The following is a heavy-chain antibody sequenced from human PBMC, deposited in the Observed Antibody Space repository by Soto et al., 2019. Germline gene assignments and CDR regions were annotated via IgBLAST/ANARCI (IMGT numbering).Heavy chain of an antibody. CDR1: GYTFTSYA. J-gene: IGHJ5*02. D-gene: IGHD6-19*01. V-gene: IGHV1-3*01. CDR3: ARDLHPDSSGWYNWFDP. CDR2: INAGNGNT. Sequence: QVQLVQSGAEVKKPEASVKVSCKASGYTFTSYAMHWVRQAPGQRLEWMGWINAGNGNTKYSQKFQGRVTITRDTSASTAYMELSSLRSEDTAVYYCARDLHPDSSGWYNWFDPWGQGTLVTVSS.